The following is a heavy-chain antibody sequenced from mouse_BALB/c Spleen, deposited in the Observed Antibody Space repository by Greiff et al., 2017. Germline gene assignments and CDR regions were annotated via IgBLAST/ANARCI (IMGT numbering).Heavy chain of an antibody. J-gene: IGHJ2*01. CDR3: VRWDVGYFDY. V-gene: IGHV10-1*02. Sequence: EVQLVESGGGLVQPKGSLKLSCAASGFTFNTYAMNWVRQAPGKGLEWVARIRSKSNNYATYYADSVKDRFTISRDDSQSMLYLQMNNLKTEDTAMYYCVRWDVGYFDYWGQGTTLTVSS. D-gene: IGHD4-1*01. CDR1: GFTFNTYA. CDR2: IRSKSNNYAT.